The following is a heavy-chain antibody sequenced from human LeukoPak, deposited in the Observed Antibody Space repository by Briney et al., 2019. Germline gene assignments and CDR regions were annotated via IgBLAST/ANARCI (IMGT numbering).Heavy chain of an antibody. CDR2: IYRGGST. V-gene: IGHV3-23*01. CDR1: GFTFSSYA. D-gene: IGHD2-8*01. Sequence: GGSLRLSCAASGFTFSSYAMSWVRQAPGKGLEWVSIIYRGGSTYYADSVKGRFTISRDNSKNTMYLQMNSLRAEDTAVYYCAKDLMPYYWGQGTLVTVSS. CDR3: AKDLMPYY. J-gene: IGHJ4*02.